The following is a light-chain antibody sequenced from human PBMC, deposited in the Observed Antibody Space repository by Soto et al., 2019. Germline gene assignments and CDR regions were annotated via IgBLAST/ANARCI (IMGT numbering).Light chain of an antibody. J-gene: IGLJ2*01. CDR1: SSDVGGYNY. CDR3: SSYAGSDTVGV. CDR2: EVS. V-gene: IGLV2-8*01. Sequence: QSALTQPPSASGSPGQSVTISCTGTSSDVGGYNYVSWYQQHPGKAPKLMIYEVSKRPSGVPDRFSGSKSGNTASLTVSGLQAEDEAHYYCSSYAGSDTVGVFGGGTKLTVL.